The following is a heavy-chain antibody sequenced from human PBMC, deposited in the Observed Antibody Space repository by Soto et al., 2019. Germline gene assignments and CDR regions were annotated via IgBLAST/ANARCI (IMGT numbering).Heavy chain of an antibody. CDR3: VRSGDYRSGSYWYFFDY. CDR1: GVTFSSYD. Sequence: GGSLRLSCAASGVTFSSYDMHWVRQATGKGLEWVSAIGTAGDTYYPGSVKGRFTISRENAKNSLFLQLNSLRAEDTALYYCVRSGDYRSGSYWYFFDYRGQGALVTVSS. J-gene: IGHJ4*02. V-gene: IGHV3-13*01. D-gene: IGHD3-10*01. CDR2: IGTAGDT.